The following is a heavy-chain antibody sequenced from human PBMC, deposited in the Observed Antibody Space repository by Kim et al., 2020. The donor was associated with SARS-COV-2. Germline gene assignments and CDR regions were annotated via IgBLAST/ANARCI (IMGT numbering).Heavy chain of an antibody. CDR1: GGSISSYY. CDR2: IYYSGST. J-gene: IGHJ6*02. D-gene: IGHD7-27*01. V-gene: IGHV4-59*13. CDR3: AREGVSNSAYYYGMDV. Sequence: SETLSLTCTVSGGSISSYYWSWIRQPPGKGLEWIGYIYYSGSTNYNPSLNSRVTISVDTSKNQFSLKLSSVTAADTAVYYCAREGVSNSAYYYGMDVWGQGTTVTVSS.